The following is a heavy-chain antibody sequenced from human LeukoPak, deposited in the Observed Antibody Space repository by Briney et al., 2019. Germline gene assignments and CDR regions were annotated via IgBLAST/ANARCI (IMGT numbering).Heavy chain of an antibody. CDR3: AKDKAPLYSGYDWDLDF. J-gene: IGHJ4*02. CDR1: GFTFHHYA. CDR2: ISWNSSYI. D-gene: IGHD5-12*01. V-gene: IGHV3-9*01. Sequence: GGSLRLSCAPSGFTFHHYAIHWVRQVPGKGLEWVSGISWNSSYIGYADSVKGRFTISRDNAKNSVYLQMNSLRAEDTALYYCAKDKAPLYSGYDWDLDFWGQGTMVTVSS.